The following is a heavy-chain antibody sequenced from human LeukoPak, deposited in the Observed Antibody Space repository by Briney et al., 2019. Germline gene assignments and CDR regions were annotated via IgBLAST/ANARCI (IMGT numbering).Heavy chain of an antibody. V-gene: IGHV4-30-2*01. J-gene: IGHJ4*03. CDR3: ARIGSSGFFDY. CDR1: GGSISSGGYS. Sequence: SETLSLTCAVSGGSISSGGYSWGWIRQPPGKGLEWIGYIYHSGSTYYNPSLKSRVTISVDRSKNQFSLKLSSVTAADTAVYYCARIGSSGFFDYWGQGTLVTVSS. D-gene: IGHD1-26*01. CDR2: IYHSGST.